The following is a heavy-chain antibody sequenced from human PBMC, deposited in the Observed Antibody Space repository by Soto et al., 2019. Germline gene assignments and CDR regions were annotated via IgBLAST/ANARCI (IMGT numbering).Heavy chain of an antibody. CDR2: ISVDGRRT. D-gene: IGHD3-9*01. CDR3: TKTGTLLTGNNWFDR. CDR1: GFTFSSYA. Sequence: EVHLLESGGGLVQPGGSLRLSCAASGFTFSSYAMTWVRQAPGKGLEWVSGISVDGRRTYYADSVKGRFTISRDNSENTLYLQMISLRADDTAVYYCTKTGTLLTGNNWFDRWGQGTLVTVSS. J-gene: IGHJ5*02. V-gene: IGHV3-23*01.